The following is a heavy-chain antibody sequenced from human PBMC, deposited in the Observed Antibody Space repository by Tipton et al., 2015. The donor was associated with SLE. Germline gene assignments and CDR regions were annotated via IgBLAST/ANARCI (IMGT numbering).Heavy chain of an antibody. V-gene: IGHV3-23*01. Sequence: SLRLSCAASGFTFSSYAMSWVRQAPGKGLEWVSAISGSGISTYYADSVKGRFTISRDNSKNTLYLQMNSLRAEDTAVYYCARDRSGSGYSWYYYYGMDVWGQGTTVTVSS. J-gene: IGHJ6*02. CDR3: ARDRSGSGYSWYYYYGMDV. CDR2: ISGSGIST. D-gene: IGHD3-3*01. CDR1: GFTFSSYA.